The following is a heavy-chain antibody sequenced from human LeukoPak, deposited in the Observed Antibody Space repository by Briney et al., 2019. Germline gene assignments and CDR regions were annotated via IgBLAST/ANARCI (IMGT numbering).Heavy chain of an antibody. CDR2: IYHSGST. Sequence: PSETLSLTCTVSGYSISSGYYWGWIRQPPGKGLEWIGGIYHSGSTYYNPSLKSRVTISVDTSKNQFSLKLSSVTAADTAVYYCARDHGLRYFDWLYSARYYYYMDVWGKGTTVTISS. D-gene: IGHD3-9*01. CDR1: GYSISSGYY. CDR3: ARDHGLRYFDWLYSARYYYYMDV. V-gene: IGHV4-38-2*02. J-gene: IGHJ6*03.